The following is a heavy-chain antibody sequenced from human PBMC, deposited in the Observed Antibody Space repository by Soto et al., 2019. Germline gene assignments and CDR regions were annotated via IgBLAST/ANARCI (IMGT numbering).Heavy chain of an antibody. D-gene: IGHD2-21*02. CDR2: ISGYNSTT. CDR1: GYTFTNYG. V-gene: IGHV1-18*01. Sequence: QVQLVQSGGEVKKPGASVKVSCKTFGYTFTNYGITWVRQAPGQGLEWIGWISGYNSTTDNAQKFQGRVTMTKDTRTITAYMELRSLRVDDTAIYFCARERQGEPLPYWGQGTPVVVSS. CDR3: ARERQGEPLPY. J-gene: IGHJ4*02.